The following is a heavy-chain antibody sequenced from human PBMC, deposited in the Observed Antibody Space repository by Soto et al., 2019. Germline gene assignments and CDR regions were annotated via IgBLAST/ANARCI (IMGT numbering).Heavy chain of an antibody. J-gene: IGHJ4*02. Sequence: QGQLVQSGAEVKKPGSSVKAPCQASGGTFSRYAISLVRQAPGQGLEWMGGIIPIFGTAHYAQKFQGRVTITADESPSTAYMELSSLRSEDTAVYYCARNNVRWYFDYWGQGTLVTVSS. D-gene: IGHD1-1*01. V-gene: IGHV1-69*12. CDR1: GGTFSRYA. CDR3: ARNNVRWYFDY. CDR2: IIPIFGTA.